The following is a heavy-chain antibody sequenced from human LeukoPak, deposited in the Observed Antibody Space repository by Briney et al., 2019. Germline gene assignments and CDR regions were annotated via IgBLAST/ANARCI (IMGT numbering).Heavy chain of an antibody. CDR1: GGSISSSNW. V-gene: IGHV4-4*02. J-gene: IGHJ6*02. Sequence: PSETLSLTCAVSGGSISSSNWWSWVRQPPGKGLEWIGEIYHSGSTNYNPSLKSRVTISVDKSKSQFSLKLSSVTAADTAVYYCARGPYYYDSSGYYIPYYGMDVWGQGTTVTVSS. D-gene: IGHD3-22*01. CDR3: ARGPYYYDSSGYYIPYYGMDV. CDR2: IYHSGST.